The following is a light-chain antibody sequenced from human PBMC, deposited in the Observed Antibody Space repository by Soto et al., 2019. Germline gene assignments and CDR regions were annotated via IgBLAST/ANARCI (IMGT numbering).Light chain of an antibody. CDR1: QTISTW. CDR3: QQYNDWPLT. CDR2: DAS. Sequence: DIQVTQSPPTLSASVGDRVTITCRASQTISTWMAWYQQKPGKAPKLLVYDASTLQSGVASRFSGSGSGTEFTLTISSLQSEDFALYYCQQYNDWPLTFGQGTKVDIK. J-gene: IGKJ1*01. V-gene: IGKV1-5*01.